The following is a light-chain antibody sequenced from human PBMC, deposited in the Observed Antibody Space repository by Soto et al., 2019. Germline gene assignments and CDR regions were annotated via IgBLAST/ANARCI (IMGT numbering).Light chain of an antibody. V-gene: IGLV2-23*01. J-gene: IGLJ2*01. CDR2: ESS. CDR1: SSDVGSYNL. CDR3: CSYAGSSTLV. Sequence: QSALTQPASVSGSPGQSITISCTGTSSDVGSYNLVSWYHQHPGKAPKLMIYESSKRHSGVSNRFSGSKSGNTASLTISGLQAEDEADYYCCSYAGSSTLVFGGGTKLTVL.